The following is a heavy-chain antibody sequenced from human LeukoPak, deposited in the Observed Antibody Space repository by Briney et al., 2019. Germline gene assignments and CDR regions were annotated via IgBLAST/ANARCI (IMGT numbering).Heavy chain of an antibody. Sequence: GGSLGLSCAASGFSLKKNAMNWVRQAPGKGLEGGAVVIGSSGATDYADSVKGRFTISRDNSKNTLFLQMNSLRAEDTAIYYCAKGAYDFLEIAYFDYWGQGALVTVSS. J-gene: IGHJ4*02. CDR3: AKGAYDFLEIAYFDY. CDR1: GFSLKKNA. CDR2: VIGSSGAT. V-gene: IGHV3-23*01. D-gene: IGHD3-3*01.